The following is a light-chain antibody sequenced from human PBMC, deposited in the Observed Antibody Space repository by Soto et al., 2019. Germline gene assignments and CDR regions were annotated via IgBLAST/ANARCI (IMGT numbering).Light chain of an antibody. CDR2: WAS. CDR1: QSVLYSSNNKNY. Sequence: DIVMTQSPDSLAVSLGERATINCKSSQSVLYSSNNKNYLAWYQQKPGQPPNLLIYWASTREFGVPDRFSGSGSGTDFTLTISSLQAEDVAVYYCQQYYSTPITFGHGTRLEIK. J-gene: IGKJ5*01. V-gene: IGKV4-1*01. CDR3: QQYYSTPIT.